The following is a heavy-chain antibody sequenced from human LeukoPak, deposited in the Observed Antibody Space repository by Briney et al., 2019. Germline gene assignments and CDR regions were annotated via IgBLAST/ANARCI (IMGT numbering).Heavy chain of an antibody. CDR1: GFKFSSYW. D-gene: IGHD1-26*01. CDR2: IKQDGSEE. J-gene: IGHJ4*02. Sequence: GGSLRLSCAASGFKFSSYWMSWVRQAPGKGLEWVANIKQDGSEEYYVDSVKGRFTISRDNAKNSLYLQMNSLRAEDTAVYYCARRRSGSYYSLTPYFDYWGQGTLVTVSS. V-gene: IGHV3-7*01. CDR3: ARRRSGSYYSLTPYFDY.